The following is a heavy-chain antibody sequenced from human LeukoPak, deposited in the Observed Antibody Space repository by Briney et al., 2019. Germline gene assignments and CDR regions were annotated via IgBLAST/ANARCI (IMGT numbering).Heavy chain of an antibody. V-gene: IGHV3-30*03. J-gene: IGHJ4*02. CDR1: GFTFSGYG. Sequence: GGSLRLSCEASGFTFSGYGMHWVRQVPAKGLEWVALIANDGSNKYYADFVKGRFTISRENSKNTVYLKMSSLRTEDTAVYYCARDSGWYRGDYWGQGALVTVSS. CDR3: ARDSGWYRGDY. D-gene: IGHD6-19*01. CDR2: IANDGSNK.